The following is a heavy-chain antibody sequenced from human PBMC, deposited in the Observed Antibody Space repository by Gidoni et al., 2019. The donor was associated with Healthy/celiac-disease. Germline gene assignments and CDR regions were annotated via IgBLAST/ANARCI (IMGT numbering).Heavy chain of an antibody. Sequence: EVQLVESGGGLVQPGGSLRFPCAASGFTFSSYWMSGVRQAPGKGLEWVANIKQDGSEKYYVDSVKGRFTISRDNAKNSLYLQMNSLRAEDTAVYYCAREEPYYYYGMDVWGQGTTVTVSS. CDR3: AREEPYYYYGMDV. V-gene: IGHV3-7*01. CDR2: IKQDGSEK. CDR1: GFTFSSYW. J-gene: IGHJ6*02.